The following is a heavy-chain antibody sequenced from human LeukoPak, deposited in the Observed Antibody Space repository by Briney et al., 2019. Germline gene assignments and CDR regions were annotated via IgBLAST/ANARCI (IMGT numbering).Heavy chain of an antibody. V-gene: IGHV3-11*04. CDR1: GVSFSDYY. J-gene: IGHJ4*02. CDR3: TRDRGFGADDY. CDR2: IGSGGGPI. Sequence: PGGSLRLSCAASGVSFSDYYMNWIRQAPGKGLEWVSYIGSGGGPIYYADSVKGRFTISRDNTKNSLYLLMNSLRDEDTAVYYCTRDRGFGADDYWGQGSLVSVSS. D-gene: IGHD3-10*01.